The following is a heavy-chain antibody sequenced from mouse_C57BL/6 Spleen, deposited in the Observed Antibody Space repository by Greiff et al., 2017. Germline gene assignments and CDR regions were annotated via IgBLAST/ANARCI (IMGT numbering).Heavy chain of an antibody. V-gene: IGHV1-64*01. D-gene: IGHD1-1*01. J-gene: IGHJ2*01. CDR2: IHPNSGST. Sequence: QVQLQQPGAELVKPGASVKLSCKASGYTFTSYWMHWVKQRPGQGLEWIGMIHPNSGSTNYNEKFTRKATLTVAKSSSKAYMQLSSLTSEDAAVLYCSRLYDGSSDVHCDEWGQG. CDR3: SRLYDGSSDVHCDE. CDR1: GYTFTSYW.